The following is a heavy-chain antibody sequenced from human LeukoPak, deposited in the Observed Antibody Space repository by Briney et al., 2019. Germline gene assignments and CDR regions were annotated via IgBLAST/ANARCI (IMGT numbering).Heavy chain of an antibody. J-gene: IGHJ3*02. Sequence: GGSLRLSCAASGFTFSSYGMHWVRQAPGKGLEGVAFIRYDGSNKYYADSVKRRFTISRDNAKTSLYLQMNRLRAEDTAVYYCASRLLWFGAPDAFDIWGQGTMVTVSS. CDR3: ASRLLWFGAPDAFDI. V-gene: IGHV3-30*02. D-gene: IGHD3-10*01. CDR1: GFTFSSYG. CDR2: IRYDGSNK.